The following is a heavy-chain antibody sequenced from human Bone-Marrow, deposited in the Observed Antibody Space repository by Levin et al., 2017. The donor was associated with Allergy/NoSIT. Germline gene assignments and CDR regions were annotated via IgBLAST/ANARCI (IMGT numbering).Heavy chain of an antibody. CDR2: VSAGGANT. J-gene: IGHJ4*02. V-gene: IGHV3-23*01. CDR3: AKDQTVTVDY. D-gene: IGHD4-17*01. Sequence: QSGGSLRLSCEASGFTFSRYAMTWVRQVPGKGLEWVSSVSAGGANTFYADSVKGRFTISRDNSKSTVYLQMNSLRADDTAVYYCAKDQTVTVDYWGQGTLVTVSS. CDR1: GFTFSRYA.